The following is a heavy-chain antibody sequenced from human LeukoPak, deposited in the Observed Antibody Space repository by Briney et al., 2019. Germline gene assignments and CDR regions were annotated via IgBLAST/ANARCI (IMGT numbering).Heavy chain of an antibody. D-gene: IGHD3-22*01. Sequence: GGSLRLSCAASGFTFDDYAMHWIRQAPGKGLEWVSLISGDGGSTYYADSVKGRFTISRDNSKNSLYLQMNSLRTEDTALYYCAKDTLSITMIVVAISYGMDVWGQGTTVTVSS. CDR3: AKDTLSITMIVVAISYGMDV. V-gene: IGHV3-43*02. CDR2: ISGDGGST. J-gene: IGHJ6*02. CDR1: GFTFDDYA.